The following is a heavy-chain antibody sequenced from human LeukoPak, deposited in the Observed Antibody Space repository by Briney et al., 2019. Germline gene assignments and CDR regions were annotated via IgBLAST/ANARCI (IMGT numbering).Heavy chain of an antibody. Sequence: GASVKVSCKASGYTFTNFGISWVRQAPGQGLEWMGWISVYKGDTNYAQILQGRVTMTTDTSMSTAYMELRSLRSDDTAVYYCARAGGWARGDYKADAFGIWGQGTMVTVSS. J-gene: IGHJ3*02. CDR3: ARAGGWARGDYKADAFGI. V-gene: IGHV1-18*01. D-gene: IGHD6-19*01. CDR2: ISVYKGDT. CDR1: GYTFTNFG.